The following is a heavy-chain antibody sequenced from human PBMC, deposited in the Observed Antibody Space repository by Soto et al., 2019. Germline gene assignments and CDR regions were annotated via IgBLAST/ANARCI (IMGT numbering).Heavy chain of an antibody. CDR3: ARDVDTAMVEPAYYYYGMDV. D-gene: IGHD5-18*01. J-gene: IGHJ6*02. CDR2: INHSGST. CDR1: GGSFSGYY. V-gene: IGHV4-34*01. Sequence: SETLSLTCAVYGGSFSGYYWSWIRQPPGKGLEWIGEINHSGSTNYNPSLKSRVTISVDTSKNQFSLKLSSVTAADTAVYYCARDVDTAMVEPAYYYYGMDVWGQGTTVTVSS.